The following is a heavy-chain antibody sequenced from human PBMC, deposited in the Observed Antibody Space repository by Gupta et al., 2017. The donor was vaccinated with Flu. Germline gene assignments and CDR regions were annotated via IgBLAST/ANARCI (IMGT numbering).Heavy chain of an antibody. J-gene: IGHJ4*02. CDR2: ISSSAVT. CDR3: ARGHWDN. V-gene: IGHV3-48*03. CDR1: GFDLNRYE. Sequence: EVLLVESGGGLVQPGGSLRLSCTASGFDLNRYEMSWVRQAPGRGLEWVSFISSSAVTYYTDPVRGRFTISRDNANNLLYLQMSSLSAEDTAVYYCARGHWDNWGQGTLVTVSS.